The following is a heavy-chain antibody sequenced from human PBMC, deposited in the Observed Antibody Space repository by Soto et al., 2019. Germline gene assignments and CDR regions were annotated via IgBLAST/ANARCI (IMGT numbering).Heavy chain of an antibody. CDR2: ISGSGGST. Sequence: EVQLLESGGGLVQPGGSLRLSCAASGFTFSSYAMSWVRQAPGKGLEWVSAISGSGGSTYYADSVKGRFTISRDNSKNTMYLQMNSLRAEDTAVYYCAKGAPFVNVVVVAATPAAFDIWGQGTMVTVSS. CDR1: GFTFSSYA. V-gene: IGHV3-23*01. CDR3: AKGAPFVNVVVVAATPAAFDI. D-gene: IGHD2-15*01. J-gene: IGHJ3*02.